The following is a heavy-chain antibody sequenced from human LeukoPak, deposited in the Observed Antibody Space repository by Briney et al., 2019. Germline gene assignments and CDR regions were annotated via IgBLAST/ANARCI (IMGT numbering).Heavy chain of an antibody. V-gene: IGHV4-38-2*02. J-gene: IGHJ6*03. CDR3: ARGRIAARQSYYYYYMDV. D-gene: IGHD6-6*01. CDR2: IYHSGST. CDR1: GYSISSGYY. Sequence: KASETLSLTCTVSGYSISSGYYWGWIRQPPGKGLEWIGSIYHSGSTYYNPSLKSRVTISVDTSKNQFSLKLSSVTAADTAVYYCARGRIAARQSYYYYYMDVWGKGTTVAVSS.